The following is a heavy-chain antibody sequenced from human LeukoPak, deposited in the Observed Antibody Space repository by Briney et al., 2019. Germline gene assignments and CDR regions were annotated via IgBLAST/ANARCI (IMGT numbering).Heavy chain of an antibody. V-gene: IGHV3-11*04. Sequence: GGSLRLSCAASGFTFSDNYMSWIRQAPGRGLEWVSYISSSGNTTYNADSVKGRFSITRDNAKNSLYLQMNSLRAEDTAVYYCARDGGSAWFLDYWGQGTLVTVSS. CDR3: ARDGGSAWFLDY. CDR1: GFTFSDNY. D-gene: IGHD6-19*01. CDR2: ISSSGNTT. J-gene: IGHJ4*02.